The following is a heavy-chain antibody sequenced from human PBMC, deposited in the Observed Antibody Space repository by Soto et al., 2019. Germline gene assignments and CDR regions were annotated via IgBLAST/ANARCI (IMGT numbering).Heavy chain of an antibody. CDR3: VKIRDGYNLRYFEY. Sequence: ASVKVSCKASGYTFTSYGISWVRQAPGQGLEWMGWISAYNGNINYAQNLQGRVTMTTDTSTSTAYMELRSLRSDDTAVYYCVKIRDGYNLRYFEYWGQGTLVTVSS. CDR2: ISAYNGNI. D-gene: IGHD5-12*01. J-gene: IGHJ4*02. CDR1: GYTFTSYG. V-gene: IGHV1-18*01.